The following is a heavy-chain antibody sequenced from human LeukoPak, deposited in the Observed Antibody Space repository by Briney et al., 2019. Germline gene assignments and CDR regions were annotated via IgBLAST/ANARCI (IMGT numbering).Heavy chain of an antibody. D-gene: IGHD6-19*01. CDR2: IYPGDSDT. CDR1: GYSFTSYL. CDR3: ATPGYSSGWSNDY. V-gene: IGHV5-51*01. Sequence: GESLKISCKGSGYSFTSYLIGWVRQMPGKGPEWMGIIYPGDSDTRYSPSFQGQVTISADKSISTAYLQWSSLKASDTAMYYCATPGYSSGWSNDYWGQGTLVTVSS. J-gene: IGHJ4*02.